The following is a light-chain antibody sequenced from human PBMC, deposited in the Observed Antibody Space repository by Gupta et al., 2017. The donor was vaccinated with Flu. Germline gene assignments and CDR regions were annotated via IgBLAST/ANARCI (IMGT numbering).Light chain of an antibody. Sequence: TIASTGTSSDGGGENYGSWYQQHPGKATKLMIYDVSSRRSGGANRVYGSKSGNTTSVTTAGLQAEDEADDYCRAYTSSSTSGGVFGNGTKVTVL. CDR1: SSDGGGENY. J-gene: IGLJ1*01. V-gene: IGLV2-14*04. CDR3: RAYTSSSTSGGV. CDR2: DVS.